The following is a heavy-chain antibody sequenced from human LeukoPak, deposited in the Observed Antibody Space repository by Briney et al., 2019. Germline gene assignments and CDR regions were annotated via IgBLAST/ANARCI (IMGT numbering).Heavy chain of an antibody. J-gene: IGHJ4*02. CDR2: IQYDGSKK. D-gene: IGHD3-22*01. CDR3: ARDSSAFDY. V-gene: IGHV3-30*02. Sequence: GGSLRLSCAASGFTFSSNGMHWVRQAPGKGLEWVTFIQYDGSKKYYADSVKGRFTISRDNSKNTLYLQMNSLRAEDTAVYYCARDSSAFDYWGQGTLVTVSS. CDR1: GFTFSSNG.